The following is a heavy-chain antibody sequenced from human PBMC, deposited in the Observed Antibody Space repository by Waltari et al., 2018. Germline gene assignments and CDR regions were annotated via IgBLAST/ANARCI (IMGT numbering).Heavy chain of an antibody. CDR1: GGSISSHY. J-gene: IGHJ6*02. D-gene: IGHD5-12*01. CDR3: ARGGYSGYHYYYGMDV. Sequence: QVQLQESGPGLVKPSETLSLTCTVSGGSISSHYWSWIRQPPGKGLEWIGYIYYSGSTNYNPSLKSRVTISVDTAKNQFSRKLSSVTAADTAVYYCARGGYSGYHYYYGMDVWGQGTTVTVSS. V-gene: IGHV4-59*11. CDR2: IYYSGST.